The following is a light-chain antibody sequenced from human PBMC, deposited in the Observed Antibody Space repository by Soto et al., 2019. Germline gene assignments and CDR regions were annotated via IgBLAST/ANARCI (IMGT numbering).Light chain of an antibody. J-gene: IGKJ2*01. V-gene: IGKV3-20*01. CDR1: ESVSNTF. CDR2: ATS. CDR3: QQYGTLPYT. Sequence: EIVLTQSPGTLSLSPGEIATLSCRASESVSNTFLAWYQHKPGQTPRLLIYATSTRATGIPDRFSGSGSETDFALSISRLEPEDFAIYSCQQYGTLPYTFGRGTKVDIK.